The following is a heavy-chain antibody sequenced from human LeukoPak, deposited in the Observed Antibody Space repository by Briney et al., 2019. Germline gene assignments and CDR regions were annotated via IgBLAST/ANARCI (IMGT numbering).Heavy chain of an antibody. D-gene: IGHD3-22*01. Sequence: GESLKISCKGSGSSLTSYWIGWVRQLPGKGLEWMGIIYPGDSDTRYSPSFQGQVTISADKSISTAYLQWSSLKASDTAMYYCARRSSGYQYYFDYWGQGTLVTVSS. CDR1: GSSLTSYW. J-gene: IGHJ4*02. V-gene: IGHV5-51*01. CDR2: IYPGDSDT. CDR3: ARRSSGYQYYFDY.